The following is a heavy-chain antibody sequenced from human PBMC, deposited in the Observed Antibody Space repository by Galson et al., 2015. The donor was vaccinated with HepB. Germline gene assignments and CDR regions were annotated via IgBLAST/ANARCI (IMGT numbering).Heavy chain of an antibody. V-gene: IGHV3-53*01. D-gene: IGHD3-22*01. CDR3: VRVAYYYDRPEAFDI. CDR2: IYSGGST. CDR1: GFTVSSNY. J-gene: IGHJ3*02. Sequence: SLRLSCAASGFTVSSNYMSWVRQAPGKGLEWVSVIYSGGSTYYADSVKGRFTISRDNSKNTLYLQMNSLRAEDTAVYYCVRVAYYYDRPEAFDIWGQGTMATVSS.